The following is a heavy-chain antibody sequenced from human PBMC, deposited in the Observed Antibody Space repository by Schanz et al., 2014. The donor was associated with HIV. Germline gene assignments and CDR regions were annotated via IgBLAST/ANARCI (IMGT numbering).Heavy chain of an antibody. J-gene: IGHJ6*02. V-gene: IGHV3-53*01. D-gene: IGHD6-6*01. CDR1: GFAVSSNF. CDR3: ATTLYPYTSSSDYYYGMDV. CDR2: TSSDGTT. Sequence: EVQLVESGGGLIQRGGSLRLSCAASGFAVSSNFLNWVRQTPGKGLEWVSFTSSDGTTYYADSVKGRFTISRDNSRKTLYLQMNSLRAEDTALYYCATTLYPYTSSSDYYYGMDVWGQGTTVTVSS.